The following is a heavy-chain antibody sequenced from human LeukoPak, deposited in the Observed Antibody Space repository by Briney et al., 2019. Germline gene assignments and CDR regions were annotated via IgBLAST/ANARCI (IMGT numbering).Heavy chain of an antibody. D-gene: IGHD6-19*01. CDR1: GFTFSSYS. Sequence: GGSLRLSCAASGFTFSSYSMNWVRQAPGKGLEWVSYISSSSSTIYYADSVKGRFTISRDNAKNSLYLQMNSLRDEDTAVYYCARGTLEAVAGTGGIDYWGQGTLVTVPS. CDR3: ARGTLEAVAGTGGIDY. V-gene: IGHV3-48*02. CDR2: ISSSSSTI. J-gene: IGHJ4*02.